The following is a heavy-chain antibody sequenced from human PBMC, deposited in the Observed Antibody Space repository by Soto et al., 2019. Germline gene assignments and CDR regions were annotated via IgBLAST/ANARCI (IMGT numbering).Heavy chain of an antibody. CDR2: IYYSGST. CDR1: GGSISSGGYY. D-gene: IGHD6-13*01. J-gene: IGHJ6*02. Sequence: QVQLQESGPGLVKPSQTLSLTCTVSGGSISSGGYYWSWIRQHPGKGLEWIGYIYYSGSTYYNPSLKSRVTISVDTSMNQFSLKLSSVTAADTAVYYCARVTRQQLVPCYYYYGMDGWGQGTTVTVSS. V-gene: IGHV4-31*03. CDR3: ARVTRQQLVPCYYYYGMDG.